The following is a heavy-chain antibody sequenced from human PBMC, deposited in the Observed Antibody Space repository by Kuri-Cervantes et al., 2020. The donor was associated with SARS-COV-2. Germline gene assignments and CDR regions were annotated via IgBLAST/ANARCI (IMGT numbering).Heavy chain of an antibody. V-gene: IGHV4-59*01. Sequence: ESLKISCTVSGGSISSYYWSWIRQPPGKGLEWIGYIYYSGSTNYNPSLKSRVTISVDTSKNQFSLKLSSVTAADTAVYYCASSGAAAGLDWFDPWGQGTLVTVSS. J-gene: IGHJ5*02. CDR1: GGSISSYY. CDR3: ASSGAAAGLDWFDP. D-gene: IGHD6-13*01. CDR2: IYYSGST.